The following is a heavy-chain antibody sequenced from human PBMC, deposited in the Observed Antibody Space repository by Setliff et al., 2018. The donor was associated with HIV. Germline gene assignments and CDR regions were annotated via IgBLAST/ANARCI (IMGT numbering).Heavy chain of an antibody. V-gene: IGHV5-51*01. CDR2: VFPTDSDA. CDR3: ARVSSSWYSLFDY. J-gene: IGHJ4*02. D-gene: IGHD6-13*01. CDR1: GYSFSNNW. Sequence: PGESLKISCKGSGYSFSNNWIGWVRQVPGKGLEWMGIVFPTDSDARYSPSFQGQVTISADKSITTAYLQWSSLRASDTAIYYCARVSSSWYSLFDYWGQGTLVTVSS.